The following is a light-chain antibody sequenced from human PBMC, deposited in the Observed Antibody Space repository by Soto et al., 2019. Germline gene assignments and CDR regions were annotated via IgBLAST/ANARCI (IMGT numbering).Light chain of an antibody. V-gene: IGLV2-8*01. CDR3: SSYAGSNNYV. J-gene: IGLJ1*01. CDR1: SSDIGGYNY. CDR2: EVS. Sequence: SALTQPPSASGFPGQSVTISCTGTSSDIGGYNYVSWYQQHPGKAPKLMIYEVSKRPSGVPDRFSGSKSGNTASLTVSGLQAEDEADYYCSSYAGSNNYVFGSGTRSPS.